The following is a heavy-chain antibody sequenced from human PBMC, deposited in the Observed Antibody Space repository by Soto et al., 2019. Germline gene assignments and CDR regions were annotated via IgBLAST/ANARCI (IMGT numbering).Heavy chain of an antibody. CDR2: ITPYNGNT. Sequence: QVQLVQSGAEVKKPGASVKVSCKASGYTFTSYGISWVRQAPGQGLEWMGWITPYNGNTNYAQKLQDRVTMTTDTSTGTGYMELTSLRSDDTAVYYCARTTSIFGVVVIRYFDYWCQGTLVTVSS. V-gene: IGHV1-18*01. CDR3: ARTTSIFGVVVIRYFDY. CDR1: GYTFTSYG. D-gene: IGHD3-3*01. J-gene: IGHJ4*02.